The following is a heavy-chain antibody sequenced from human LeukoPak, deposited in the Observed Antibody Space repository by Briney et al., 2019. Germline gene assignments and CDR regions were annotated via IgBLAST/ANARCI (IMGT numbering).Heavy chain of an antibody. CDR1: GFTLSSYS. CDR3: ARAFIVGATMWLDY. CDR2: ISSSSSYI. Sequence: PGGVLRLSCAASGFTLSSYSKKLGRPAPGEGLGRGLSISSSSSYIYYADSVKGRFTISRDNAKNSLYLQMNSLRAEDTAVYYCARAFIVGATMWLDYWGQGTLVTVSS. J-gene: IGHJ4*02. V-gene: IGHV3-21*01. D-gene: IGHD1-26*01.